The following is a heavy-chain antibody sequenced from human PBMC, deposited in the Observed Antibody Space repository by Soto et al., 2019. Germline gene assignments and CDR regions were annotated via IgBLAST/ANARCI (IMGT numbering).Heavy chain of an antibody. CDR2: INHSGST. CDR3: ARDTSNWYFDY. J-gene: IGHJ4*02. V-gene: IGHV4-34*01. CDR1: GWSFSGYY. Sequence: PSETLSLTCAVYGWSFSGYYWSWIRQPPGKGLEWIGEINHSGSTNYNPSLKSRVTISVDTSKNQFSLQLNSVTPEDTAVYYCARDTSNWYFDYWGQGTLVTVSS. D-gene: IGHD6-13*01.